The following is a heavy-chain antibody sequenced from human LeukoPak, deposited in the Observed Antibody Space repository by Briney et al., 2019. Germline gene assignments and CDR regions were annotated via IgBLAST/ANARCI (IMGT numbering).Heavy chain of an antibody. CDR2: ISYGGST. CDR3: ARRAGYYYDSSGYYLSPEYFQH. J-gene: IGHJ1*01. CDR1: GGSISSSSYY. V-gene: IGHV4-39*01. Sequence: SETLSLTCTVSGGSISSSSYYWGWIRQPPGKGLEWIGSISYGGSTYYNPSLKTRVTISVDTSKNQFSLKLSSVTAADTAVYYCARRAGYYYDSSGYYLSPEYFQHWGQGTLVSVSS. D-gene: IGHD3-22*01.